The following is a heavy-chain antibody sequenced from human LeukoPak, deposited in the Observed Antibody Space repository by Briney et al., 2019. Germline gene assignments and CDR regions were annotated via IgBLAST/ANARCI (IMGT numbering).Heavy chain of an antibody. J-gene: IGHJ3*01. Sequence: GESLKISCRGSGYSFTTYWIGWVRQMPGKGLEWMGIIYPGDSDTRYSPSFQGQVTISADKSVSIAYLQWSSLKASDTAMYYCARPNITSYYDSRGYDAFDVWGQGTMVIVSS. CDR2: IYPGDSDT. CDR3: ARPNITSYYDSRGYDAFDV. V-gene: IGHV5-51*01. CDR1: GYSFTTYW. D-gene: IGHD3-22*01.